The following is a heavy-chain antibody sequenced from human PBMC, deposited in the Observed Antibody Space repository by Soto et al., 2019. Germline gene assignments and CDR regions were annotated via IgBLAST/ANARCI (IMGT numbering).Heavy chain of an antibody. J-gene: IGHJ3*02. Sequence: ASVKVSCKASGYTFTSYDINWVRQATGQGLEWMGWMNPNSGNTGYAQKFQGRVTMTRNTSISTAYMELSSLRSEDTAVYYCASWNGVAVAGAGAFDIWGQGTMVTVSS. D-gene: IGHD6-19*01. CDR3: ASWNGVAVAGAGAFDI. V-gene: IGHV1-8*01. CDR2: MNPNSGNT. CDR1: GYTFTSYD.